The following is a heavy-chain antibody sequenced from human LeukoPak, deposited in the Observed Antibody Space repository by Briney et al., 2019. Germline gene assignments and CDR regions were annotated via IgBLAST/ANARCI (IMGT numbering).Heavy chain of an antibody. CDR1: GYSFTSNW. D-gene: IGHD2-15*01. Sequence: GESLKISCKGSGYSFTSNWISWVRQMPGKGLEWMGRIDPSDSYTNYSPSFQGHVTISADKSISTVYLQWSSLKASDTAMYYCARQEYCSGGSCYTWFDPWGQGTLVIVSS. CDR2: IDPSDSYT. V-gene: IGHV5-10-1*01. CDR3: ARQEYCSGGSCYTWFDP. J-gene: IGHJ5*02.